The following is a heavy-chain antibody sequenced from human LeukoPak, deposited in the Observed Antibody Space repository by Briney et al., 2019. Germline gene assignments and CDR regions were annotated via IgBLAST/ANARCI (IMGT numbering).Heavy chain of an antibody. V-gene: IGHV1-69*13. Sequence: SVKVSCKASGGTFSSYAISWVRQAPGQGLEWMGGIIPIFGTANYAQKFQGRVTITADESTSTAYMDLSSLRSEDTAVYYCATTGIHILTGYQEGAFDYWGQGTLVTVSS. J-gene: IGHJ4*02. CDR3: ATTGIHILTGYQEGAFDY. D-gene: IGHD3-9*01. CDR2: IIPIFGTA. CDR1: GGTFSSYA.